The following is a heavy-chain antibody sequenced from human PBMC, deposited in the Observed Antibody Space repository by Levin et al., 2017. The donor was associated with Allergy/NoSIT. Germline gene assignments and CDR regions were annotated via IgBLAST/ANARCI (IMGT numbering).Heavy chain of an antibody. Sequence: SCAASGFTFSSYAMSWVRQAPGKGLEWVSAISGSGGSTYYADSVKGRFTISRDNSKNTLYLQMNSLRAEDTAVYYCANLLDYGGNSGYFDYWGQGTLVTVSS. V-gene: IGHV3-23*01. D-gene: IGHD4-23*01. CDR2: ISGSGGST. CDR3: ANLLDYGGNSGYFDY. J-gene: IGHJ4*02. CDR1: GFTFSSYA.